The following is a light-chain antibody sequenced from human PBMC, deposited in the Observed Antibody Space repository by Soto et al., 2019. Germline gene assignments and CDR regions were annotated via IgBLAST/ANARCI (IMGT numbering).Light chain of an antibody. CDR3: TSYTPNSTLLYV. Sequence: QSALTQPASVSGSPGQSITISCTGTISDVGGYDYVSWYQHHPGNAPKLIIFDVSSRPSGLSDRFSASKSGNPASLTISGLQAEDEADYYCTSYTPNSTLLYVFGSGTKLTVL. V-gene: IGLV2-14*03. J-gene: IGLJ1*01. CDR1: ISDVGGYDY. CDR2: DVS.